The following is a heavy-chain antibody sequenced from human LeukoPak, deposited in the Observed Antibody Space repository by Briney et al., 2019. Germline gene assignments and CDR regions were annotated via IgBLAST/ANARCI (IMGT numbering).Heavy chain of an antibody. D-gene: IGHD5-18*01. Sequence: ASVKVSCKASGYTFTSYGISWVRQAPGQGLEWMGWISAYNGNTNYAQKLQGRVTMTTDTSTSTAYMELRSLRSEDPAVYYCASWIQLWLLDYWGQGTLVTVSS. CDR2: ISAYNGNT. CDR1: GYTFTSYG. J-gene: IGHJ4*02. V-gene: IGHV1-18*01. CDR3: ASWIQLWLLDY.